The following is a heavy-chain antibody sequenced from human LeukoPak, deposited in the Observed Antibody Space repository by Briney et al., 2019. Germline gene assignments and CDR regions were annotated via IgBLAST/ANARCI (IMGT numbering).Heavy chain of an antibody. V-gene: IGHV4-34*01. J-gene: IGHJ4*02. Sequence: SETLSLTCAVYGGSFSGYYRSWIRQPPGKGLEWIGEINHSGSTNYNPSLKSRVTISVDTSKNQFSLKLSSVTAADTAVYYCARRNWGAMYDYWGQGTLVTVSS. CDR3: ARRNWGAMYDY. CDR1: GGSFSGYY. CDR2: INHSGST. D-gene: IGHD7-27*01.